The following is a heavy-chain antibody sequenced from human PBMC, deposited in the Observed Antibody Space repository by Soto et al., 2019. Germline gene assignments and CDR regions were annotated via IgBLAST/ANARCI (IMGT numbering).Heavy chain of an antibody. J-gene: IGHJ6*02. Sequence: SETLSLTCAVYGGSFSGYYWSWIRQPPGKGLEWIGEINHSGSTNYNPSLKSRVTISVDTSKNQFSLKLSSVTAADTAVYYCARGQGRYSYGYYYYYGMDVWGQGTTVTV. CDR2: INHSGST. V-gene: IGHV4-34*01. CDR1: GGSFSGYY. CDR3: ARGQGRYSYGYYYYYGMDV. D-gene: IGHD5-18*01.